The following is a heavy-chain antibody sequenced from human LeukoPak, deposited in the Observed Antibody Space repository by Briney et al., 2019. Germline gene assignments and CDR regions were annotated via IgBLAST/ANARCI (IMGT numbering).Heavy chain of an antibody. D-gene: IGHD3-10*01. Sequence: ASVTVSCKASGYTFASYAMHWVRQAPGQGLEWMGWINAGNDNTKYSQKFQGRVTITRDTSASTVYMELSSLRSEDTAVYYCARANYGSGTRWFDPWGQGTLVIVSS. CDR3: ARANYGSGTRWFDP. V-gene: IGHV1-3*01. CDR1: GYTFASYA. J-gene: IGHJ5*02. CDR2: INAGNDNT.